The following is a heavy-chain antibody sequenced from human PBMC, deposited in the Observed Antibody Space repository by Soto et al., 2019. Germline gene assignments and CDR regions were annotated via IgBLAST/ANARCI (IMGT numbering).Heavy chain of an antibody. Sequence: ASVKVSCKASGNTFTNYYIQWVRQAPGQGLEWMGTINPSGGHTTYAQKFLGRVTMTRDTSTSTLYMELTSLRSEDTAVYYCARGGHVVVVTAAFDYWGQGTLVTVSS. CDR1: GNTFTNYY. CDR2: INPSGGHT. J-gene: IGHJ4*02. CDR3: ARGGHVVVVTAAFDY. D-gene: IGHD2-21*02. V-gene: IGHV1-46*01.